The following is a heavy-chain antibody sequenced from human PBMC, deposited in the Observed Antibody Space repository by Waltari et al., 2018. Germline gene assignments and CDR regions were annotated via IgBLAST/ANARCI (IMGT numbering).Heavy chain of an antibody. CDR3: ARGGERIAAAARDYYYYYYMDV. D-gene: IGHD6-13*01. CDR2: IIPILGIA. CDR1: GGTFSSYA. V-gene: IGHV1-69*04. Sequence: QVQLVQSGAEVKKPGSSVKVSCKASGGTFSSYAISWVRQAPGQGLEWMGGIIPILGIANYAQKFQGRVTITADESTSTAYMELSSLRSEDTAVYYCARGGERIAAAARDYYYYYYMDVWGKGTTVTVSS. J-gene: IGHJ6*03.